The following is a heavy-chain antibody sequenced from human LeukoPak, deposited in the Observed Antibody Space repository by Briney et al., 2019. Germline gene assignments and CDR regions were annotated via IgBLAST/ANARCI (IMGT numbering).Heavy chain of an antibody. CDR1: EFTFSSYN. V-gene: IGHV3-21*01. CDR3: ARALIYRAASEEDYYFDY. Sequence: GGSLRLSCAASEFTFSSYNMNWVRQAPGKGLEWVSSISSCSKYIYYADSVKGRFTISRDNAKNSLYLQMNSLRAEDTAVYYCARALIYRAASEEDYYFDYWGQGTLVTVSS. CDR2: ISSCSKYI. D-gene: IGHD6-13*01. J-gene: IGHJ4*02.